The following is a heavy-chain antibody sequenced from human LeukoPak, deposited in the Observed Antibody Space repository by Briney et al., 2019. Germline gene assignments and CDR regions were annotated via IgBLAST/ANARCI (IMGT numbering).Heavy chain of an antibody. J-gene: IGHJ4*02. CDR2: ISSSSSYI. CDR3: ARDLGYYYDSSGYFHY. CDR1: GFTFSSYS. D-gene: IGHD3-22*01. V-gene: IGHV3-21*01. Sequence: GGSLRLSCAASGFTFSSYSMNWVRQAPGKGLEWVSSISSSSSYIYYADSAKGRFTISRDNAKNSLYLQMNSLRAEETAVYYCARDLGYYYDSSGYFHYWGQGTLVTVSS.